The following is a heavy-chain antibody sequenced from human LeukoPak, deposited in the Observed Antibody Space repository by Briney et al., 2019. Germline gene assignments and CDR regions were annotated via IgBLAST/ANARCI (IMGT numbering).Heavy chain of an antibody. V-gene: IGHV4-59*01. D-gene: IGHD2-21*01. Sequence: SETLSLTCTVPGGSISTYYWSWIRQPPGKRLEWIWYIYYSGSTNYYSSLNIRVTISVDTSNNQFSLNLTSLTAADTAVYYCAKGGKGFPLGLRFDSWGQGTLVSVSS. CDR1: GGSISTYY. CDR3: AKGGKGFPLGLRFDS. CDR2: IYYSGST. J-gene: IGHJ4*02.